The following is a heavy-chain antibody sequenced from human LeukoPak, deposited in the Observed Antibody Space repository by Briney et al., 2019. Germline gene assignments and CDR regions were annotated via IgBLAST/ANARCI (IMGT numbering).Heavy chain of an antibody. CDR2: ISGSGGST. Sequence: GGSLRLSCAASGFTFSSYWMTWVRQAPGKGLEWVSAISGSGGSTYYADSVKGRFTISRDNSKNTLYLQMNSLRAEDTAVYYCAKGGGWTRKIDYWGQGTLVTVSS. V-gene: IGHV3-23*01. J-gene: IGHJ4*02. CDR3: AKGGGWTRKIDY. CDR1: GFTFSSYW. D-gene: IGHD6-19*01.